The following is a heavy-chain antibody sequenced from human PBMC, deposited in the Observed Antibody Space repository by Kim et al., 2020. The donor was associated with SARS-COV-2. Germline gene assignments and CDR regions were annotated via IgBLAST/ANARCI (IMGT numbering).Heavy chain of an antibody. Sequence: GGSLRLSCAASGFTFSSYGMHWVRQAPGKGLEWVAVISYDGSNKYYADSVKGRFTISRDNSKNTLYLQMNSLRAEDTAVYYCAKGVVRGVSGAFDIWGQGTMVTVSS. CDR1: GFTFSSYG. CDR2: ISYDGSNK. D-gene: IGHD3-10*01. J-gene: IGHJ3*02. CDR3: AKGVVRGVSGAFDI. V-gene: IGHV3-30*18.